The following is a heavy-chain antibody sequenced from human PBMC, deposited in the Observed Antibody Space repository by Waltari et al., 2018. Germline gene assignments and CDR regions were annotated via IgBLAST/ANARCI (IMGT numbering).Heavy chain of an antibody. Sequence: EVQLVESGGGLVQPGGSLRLSCAASGFTFSSYSMNWVRQAPGKGLEWVSYISSSSSTIYYADSVKGRFTISRDNAKNSLYLQMNRLRAEDTAVYYCARDHAEYYYDSSGYYINWFDPWGQGTLVTVSS. J-gene: IGHJ5*02. CDR3: ARDHAEYYYDSSGYYINWFDP. CDR1: GFTFSSYS. D-gene: IGHD3-22*01. V-gene: IGHV3-48*01. CDR2: ISSSSSTI.